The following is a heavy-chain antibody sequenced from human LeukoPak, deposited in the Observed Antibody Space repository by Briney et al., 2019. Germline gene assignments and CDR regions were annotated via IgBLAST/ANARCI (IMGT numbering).Heavy chain of an antibody. V-gene: IGHV3-33*06. J-gene: IGHJ4*02. D-gene: IGHD6-19*01. Sequence: GGSLRLSCAASGFTFTTYGMHWVRQAPGKGLEWVAVIWYDGSNKYYADSVKGRFTISRDNSKNTMYLQMNSLRAEDSAVYYCAKEASSGWHYFDYWGQGTLVTVSS. CDR3: AKEASSGWHYFDY. CDR1: GFTFTTYG. CDR2: IWYDGSNK.